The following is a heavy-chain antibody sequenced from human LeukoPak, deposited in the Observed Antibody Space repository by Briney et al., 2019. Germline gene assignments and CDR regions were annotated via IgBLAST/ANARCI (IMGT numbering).Heavy chain of an antibody. CDR2: ISGSGGST. D-gene: IGHD6-19*01. CDR3: TTDLQWLVLVGYYYYTDV. V-gene: IGHV3-23*01. J-gene: IGHJ6*03. Sequence: GGTLRLSCAASGFTFSSYGMSWVRQAPGKGLEWVSAISGSGGSTYFADSVKGRFTISRDNSKNTLYLQMNSLRAEDTAVYYCTTDLQWLVLVGYYYYTDVWGKGTTVTVSS. CDR1: GFTFSSYG.